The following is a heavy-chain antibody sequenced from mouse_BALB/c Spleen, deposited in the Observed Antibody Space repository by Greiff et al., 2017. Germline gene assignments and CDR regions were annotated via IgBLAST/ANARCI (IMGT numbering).Heavy chain of an antibody. CDR3: ARPGDGYYGYAMDY. V-gene: IGHV4-1*02. Sequence: EVKLLESGGGLVQPGGSLKLSCAASGFDFSRYWMSWVRQAPGKGLEWIGEINPDSSTINYTPSLKDKFIISRDNAKNTLYLQMSKVRSEDTALYYCARPGDGYYGYAMDYWGQGTSVTVSS. J-gene: IGHJ4*01. CDR1: GFDFSRYW. CDR2: INPDSSTI. D-gene: IGHD2-3*01.